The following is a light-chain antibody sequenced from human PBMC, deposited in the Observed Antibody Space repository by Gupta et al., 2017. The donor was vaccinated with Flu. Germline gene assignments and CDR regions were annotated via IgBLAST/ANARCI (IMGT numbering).Light chain of an antibody. V-gene: IGKV3-20*01. Sequence: EIVLTQSSGTLALAPGERATLSCRASQSVSSSYLAWYQQKPGHAPRLLIYGASSRATGIPDRFSGSGSGTDFTLTISRLEPEDFAVYYCQQYGSSPFTFGGGTKVEIK. J-gene: IGKJ4*01. CDR3: QQYGSSPFT. CDR2: GAS. CDR1: QSVSSSY.